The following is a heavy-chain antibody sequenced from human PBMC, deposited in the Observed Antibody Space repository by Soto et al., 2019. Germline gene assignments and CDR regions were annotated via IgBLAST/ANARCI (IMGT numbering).Heavy chain of an antibody. J-gene: IGHJ6*03. CDR2: IIPILGIA. CDR3: ARDTVSTPYYYYMDV. CDR1: GGTFSSYT. Sequence: SVKVSCKASGGTFSSYTISWVRQAPGQGLEWMGRIIPILGIANYAQKFQGRVTITADKSTSTAYMELSSLRSEDTAVYYCARDTVSTPYYYYMDVWGKGTTVTVSS. D-gene: IGHD4-4*01. V-gene: IGHV1-69*04.